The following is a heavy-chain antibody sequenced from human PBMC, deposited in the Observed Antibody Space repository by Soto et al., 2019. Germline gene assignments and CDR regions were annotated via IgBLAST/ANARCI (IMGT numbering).Heavy chain of an antibody. Sequence: ASVKVSGKASGYTFTSYAMHWVRQAPGQRLEWMGWINAGNGNTKYSQKFQGRVTITRDTSASTAYMELSSLRSEDTAVYYCARRVPSGYYDSSGYCDYWGQGTLVTVSS. CDR1: GYTFTSYA. V-gene: IGHV1-3*01. D-gene: IGHD3-22*01. CDR3: ARRVPSGYYDSSGYCDY. CDR2: INAGNGNT. J-gene: IGHJ4*02.